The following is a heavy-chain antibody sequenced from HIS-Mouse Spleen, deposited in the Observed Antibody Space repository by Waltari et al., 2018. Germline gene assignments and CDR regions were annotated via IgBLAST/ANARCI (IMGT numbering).Heavy chain of an antibody. CDR2: IYYSGST. J-gene: IGHJ2*01. V-gene: IGHV4-39*07. CDR1: GGSISSSSYY. Sequence: QLQLQASGPGLVKPSETLSLTCTVSGGSISSSSYYWGRIRHPPGNGLEWSGRIYYSGSTYYNPSLKSRVTISVDTSKNQFSLKLSSVTAADTAVYYCAREIPYSSSWYDWYFDLWGRGTLVTVSS. CDR3: AREIPYSSSWYDWYFDL. D-gene: IGHD6-13*01.